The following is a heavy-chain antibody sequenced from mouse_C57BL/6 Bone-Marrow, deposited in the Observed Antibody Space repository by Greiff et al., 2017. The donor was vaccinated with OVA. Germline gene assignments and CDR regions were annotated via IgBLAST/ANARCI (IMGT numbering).Heavy chain of an antibody. D-gene: IGHD1-1*01. Sequence: QVQLQQPGAELVKPGASVKVSCKASGYTFTSYWMHWVKQRPGQGLEWIGRIHPSDSDTNYNQKFKGKATLTVDKSSSTAYMQLSSLTSEDSVVYYCAIPTVVGGGAMDYWGQGTSVTVSS. V-gene: IGHV1-74*01. CDR3: AIPTVVGGGAMDY. CDR1: GYTFTSYW. CDR2: IHPSDSDT. J-gene: IGHJ4*01.